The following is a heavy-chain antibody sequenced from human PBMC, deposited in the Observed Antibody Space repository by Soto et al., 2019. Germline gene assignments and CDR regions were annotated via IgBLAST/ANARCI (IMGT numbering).Heavy chain of an antibody. J-gene: IGHJ4*02. Sequence: PWLSLRLSCGAAGFTFSSYGRHWVSKAPGKGLEWVAVIWYDGSNKYYADSVKGRFTISRDNSKNTLYLQMNSLRAEDTAVYYCAREGGRVTYYYDSSGYPLDYWGQGTLVTVSS. CDR1: GFTFSSYG. D-gene: IGHD3-22*01. V-gene: IGHV3-33*01. CDR3: AREGGRVTYYYDSSGYPLDY. CDR2: IWYDGSNK.